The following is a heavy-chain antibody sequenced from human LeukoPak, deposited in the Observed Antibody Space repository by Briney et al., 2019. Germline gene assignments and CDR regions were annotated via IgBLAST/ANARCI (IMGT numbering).Heavy chain of an antibody. Sequence: ASVKVSCKASGYTFTSYDINWVRQATGQGLEWMGWMNPNSGNTGYAQKFQGRVTITRNTSISTAYTELSSLRSEDTAVYYCARGSGRPRNYYFDYWGQGTLVTVSS. J-gene: IGHJ4*02. CDR1: GYTFTSYD. V-gene: IGHV1-8*03. CDR3: ARGSGRPRNYYFDY. D-gene: IGHD6-19*01. CDR2: MNPNSGNT.